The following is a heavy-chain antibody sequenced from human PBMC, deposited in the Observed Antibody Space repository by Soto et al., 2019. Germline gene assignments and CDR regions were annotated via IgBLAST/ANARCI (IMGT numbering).Heavy chain of an antibody. Sequence: ASVKVSCKASGYTFTSYGISWVRQAPGQGLEWMGWISAYNGNTNYAQKLQGRVTMTTDTSTSTAYMELRSLRSDDTAVYYCARYCSSTSCYLPWFDPWGQGTLVTVSS. J-gene: IGHJ5*02. CDR1: GYTFTSYG. V-gene: IGHV1-18*01. CDR2: ISAYNGNT. D-gene: IGHD2-2*01. CDR3: ARYCSSTSCYLPWFDP.